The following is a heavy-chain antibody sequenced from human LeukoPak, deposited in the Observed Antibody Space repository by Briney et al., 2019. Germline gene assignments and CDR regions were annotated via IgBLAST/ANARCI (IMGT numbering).Heavy chain of an antibody. D-gene: IGHD6-6*01. CDR3: AREPTYSSSLDY. CDR1: GFTFSSYR. J-gene: IGHJ4*02. Sequence: PGGSLRLSCAASGFTFSSYRMSWVRQAPGKGLEYISVTYSSGTTYYADSVRDRFTISRDNSRNTLYLQMNSLRPEDTAVYYCAREPTYSSSLDYWGQGTLVTVSS. V-gene: IGHV3-53*01. CDR2: TYSSGTT.